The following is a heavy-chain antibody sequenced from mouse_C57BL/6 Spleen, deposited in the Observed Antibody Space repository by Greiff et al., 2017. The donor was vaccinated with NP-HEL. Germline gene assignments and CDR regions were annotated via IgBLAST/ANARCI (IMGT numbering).Heavy chain of an antibody. Sequence: VKVVESGAELARPGASVKLSCKASGYTFTSYGISWVKQRTGQGLAWIGDIYPRSGNTYYNEKFKGKATLTADKSSSTAYMELRSLTSEDSAVYFCARRSTMVSFDYWGQGTTLTVSS. V-gene: IGHV1-81*01. CDR1: GYTFTSYG. J-gene: IGHJ2*01. CDR3: ARRSTMVSFDY. D-gene: IGHD2-2*01. CDR2: IYPRSGNT.